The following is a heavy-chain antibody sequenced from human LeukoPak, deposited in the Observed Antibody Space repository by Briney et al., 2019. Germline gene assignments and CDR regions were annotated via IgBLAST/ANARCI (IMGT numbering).Heavy chain of an antibody. V-gene: IGHV3-30*03. CDR1: GFTFSSYG. D-gene: IGHD6-19*01. J-gene: IGHJ4*02. Sequence: GRSLRLSCAASGFTFSSYGMHWVRQAPGKGLEWVAVISYDGSNKYYADSVKGRFTISRDNSKNALYLQMNSLRAEDTAVYYCARAKDRFVAVPDYWGQGTLVTVSS. CDR2: ISYDGSNK. CDR3: ARAKDRFVAVPDY.